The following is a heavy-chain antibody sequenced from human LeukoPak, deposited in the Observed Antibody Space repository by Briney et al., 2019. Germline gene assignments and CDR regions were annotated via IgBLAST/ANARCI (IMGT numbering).Heavy chain of an antibody. CDR2: ISNSSSIT. V-gene: IGHV3-48*02. J-gene: IGHJ6*01. CDR1: GFTFSSYS. D-gene: IGHD4-17*01. Sequence: GGSLRLSCAASGFTFSSYSMNWDRQAPGKGLEWVSYISNSSSITYYADSVKGRFTVSRDNAKNSLYLQMNSLRDEDTAVYHCASGYGDVWGXXTPVTXSS. CDR3: ASGYGDV.